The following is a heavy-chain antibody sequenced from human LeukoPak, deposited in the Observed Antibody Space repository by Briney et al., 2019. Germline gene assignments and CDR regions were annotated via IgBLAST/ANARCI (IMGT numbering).Heavy chain of an antibody. CDR2: INPNSGGT. D-gene: IGHD1-20*01. CDR1: GYTFTGYY. J-gene: IGHJ3*02. V-gene: IGHV1-2*02. CDR3: ARDQRRPVTGSDAFDI. Sequence: ASVKVSCKASGYTFTGYYMHWVRQAPGQGLEWMGWINPNSGGTNYAQKFQGRVTMTRDTSISTAYMELSSLRSDDTAVYYCARDQRRPVTGSDAFDIWGQGTMVTVSS.